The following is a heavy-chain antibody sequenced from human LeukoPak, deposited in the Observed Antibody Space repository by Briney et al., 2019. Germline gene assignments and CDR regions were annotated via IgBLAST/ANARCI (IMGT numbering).Heavy chain of an antibody. V-gene: IGHV3-11*04. Sequence: GGSLRLSCAASGFTFSDYYMSWIRQAPGRGLEWISYISSSSGGTIYYTDSVKGRFTISRDNAKNSLYLQMNSLRAEDTAVYYCASRYCSSTSCYGGVYGFDYWGQGTLVTVSS. CDR1: GFTFSDYY. CDR2: ISSSSGGTI. J-gene: IGHJ4*02. D-gene: IGHD2-2*01. CDR3: ASRYCSSTSCYGGVYGFDY.